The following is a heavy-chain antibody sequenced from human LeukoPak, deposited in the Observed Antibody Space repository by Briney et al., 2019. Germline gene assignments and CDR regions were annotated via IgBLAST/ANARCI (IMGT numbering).Heavy chain of an antibody. V-gene: IGHV3-30*18. D-gene: IGHD3-3*01. CDR2: ISYDGTNK. J-gene: IGHJ4*02. CDR1: GFTFSSYG. Sequence: PGRSLRLSCAVPGFTFSSYGMHWVRQAPGKGLEWMAVISYDGTNKYYADSVKGRFTISRDNSKNTLYLQMNSLRAEDTAVYYCAKDLNYDFWSGLGNWGQGTLVTVSS. CDR3: AKDLNYDFWSGLGN.